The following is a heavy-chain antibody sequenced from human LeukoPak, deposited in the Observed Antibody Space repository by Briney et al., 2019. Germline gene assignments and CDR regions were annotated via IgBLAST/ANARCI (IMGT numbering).Heavy chain of an antibody. J-gene: IGHJ4*02. Sequence: SVKVSCKASGGTFSSYAISWVRQAPGQGLEWMGRIIPILGIANYAQKFQGRVTITADKSTSTAYMELSSLRSEDTAVYYCASDLGPVTTPRYYFDYWGQGTLVTVSS. CDR3: ASDLGPVTTPRYYFDY. V-gene: IGHV1-69*04. CDR1: GGTFSSYA. D-gene: IGHD4-17*01. CDR2: IIPILGIA.